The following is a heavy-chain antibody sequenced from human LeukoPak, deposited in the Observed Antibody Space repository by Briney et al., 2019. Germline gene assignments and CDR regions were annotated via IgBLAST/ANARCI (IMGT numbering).Heavy chain of an antibody. J-gene: IGHJ5*02. CDR1: GFTFSSYA. CDR2: TSGSDPGT. CDR3: ARYLFSGSPAFDP. D-gene: IGHD3-10*01. Sequence: GGSLRLSCVASGFTFSSYAMSWVRQAPGKRLEWVSATSGSDPGTYHADSVKGRFTISRDNSKNTLYLQMNSLRVEDTAVYYCARYLFSGSPAFDPWGQGTLVTVSS. V-gene: IGHV3-23*01.